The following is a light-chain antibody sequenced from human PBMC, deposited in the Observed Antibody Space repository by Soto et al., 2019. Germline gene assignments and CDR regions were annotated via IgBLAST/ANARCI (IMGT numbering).Light chain of an antibody. Sequence: QSALTQPPSASGSPGQSVTISCTGTSSDVGGYNYVSWYQQHPDKAPKLMIYDVSKRPSGVPDRFSGSKSGNTAFLTVSGLQAEDEADYYCSSYAGSNNVVFGGGTKLTVL. CDR2: DVS. V-gene: IGLV2-8*01. J-gene: IGLJ2*01. CDR3: SSYAGSNNVV. CDR1: SSDVGGYNY.